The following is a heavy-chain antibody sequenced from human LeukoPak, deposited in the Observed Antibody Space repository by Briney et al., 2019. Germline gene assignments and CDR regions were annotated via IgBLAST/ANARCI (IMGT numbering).Heavy chain of an antibody. Sequence: GGSLRLSCAASGFTFSSYGMHWVRQAPGKGLEWVAFIRYDGSNKYYADSVKGRFTISRDNSKNTLYLQMNSLRAEDTAVYYCARGGYMQGQYYFDSWGQGTLVTVSS. V-gene: IGHV3-30*02. J-gene: IGHJ4*02. CDR2: IRYDGSNK. CDR3: ARGGYMQGQYYFDS. CDR1: GFTFSSYG. D-gene: IGHD1-1*01.